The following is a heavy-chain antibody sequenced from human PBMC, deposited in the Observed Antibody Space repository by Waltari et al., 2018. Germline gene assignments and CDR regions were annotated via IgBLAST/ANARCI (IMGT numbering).Heavy chain of an antibody. J-gene: IGHJ4*02. D-gene: IGHD3-22*01. V-gene: IGHV1-2*02. Sequence: QVQLVQSGAEVKKPGASVKVSCKASGYTFTGYYMHWVRQAPGQGLEWMGWINPNRGGTNYAKKFQGRVTMTRETSISTAYMELSRLRSDDTAVYYCARGDYYDSSGYYPRWGQGTLVTVSS. CDR3: ARGDYYDSSGYYPR. CDR2: INPNRGGT. CDR1: GYTFTGYY.